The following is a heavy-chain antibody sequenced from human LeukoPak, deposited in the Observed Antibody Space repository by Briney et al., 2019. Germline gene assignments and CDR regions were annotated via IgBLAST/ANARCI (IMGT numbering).Heavy chain of an antibody. CDR3: ARLGLGNEYGSVYRPTHFQD. Sequence: SETLSLTCTVSDYSISSGYYWGWIRPPPGKGLEWIGSIYHSGGTYYNPSLKSPVTLSVDTSKNQFSLKLSSVTAADTAVYFCARLGLGNEYGSVYRPTHFQDWGQGTRVTVAS. CDR1: DYSISSGYY. CDR2: IYHSGGT. D-gene: IGHD3/OR15-3a*01. V-gene: IGHV4-38-2*02. J-gene: IGHJ1*01.